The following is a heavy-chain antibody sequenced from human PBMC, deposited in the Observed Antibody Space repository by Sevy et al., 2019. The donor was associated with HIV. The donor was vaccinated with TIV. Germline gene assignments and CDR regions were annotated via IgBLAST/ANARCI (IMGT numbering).Heavy chain of an antibody. V-gene: IGHV1-2*02. CDR1: GYTFTGYY. CDR3: ARAYCSGGSCYSVRFDP. Sequence: ASVKVSCKASGYTFTGYYMHWVRQAPGQGLEWMGWINPNSGGTNYALKFQGRVTMTRDTSISTAYMELSRLRSDDTAVYYCARAYCSGGSCYSVRFDPWGQGTLVTVSS. D-gene: IGHD2-15*01. J-gene: IGHJ5*02. CDR2: INPNSGGT.